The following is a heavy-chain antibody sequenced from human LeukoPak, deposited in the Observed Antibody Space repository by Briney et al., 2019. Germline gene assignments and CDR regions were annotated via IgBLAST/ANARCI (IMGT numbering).Heavy chain of an antibody. CDR3: ARDPLNGALDI. J-gene: IGHJ3*02. CDR1: GFSFSGSW. Sequence: PGGSLRLSCTASGFSFSGSWMSWGRQLPGKGLEWLADMNPDGSTIVYVDSVKGRFTISRNNAKNSVYLQMDGLRAEDTAVYYCARDPLNGALDIWGQGTLVTVSS. V-gene: IGHV3-7*01. CDR2: MNPDGSTI.